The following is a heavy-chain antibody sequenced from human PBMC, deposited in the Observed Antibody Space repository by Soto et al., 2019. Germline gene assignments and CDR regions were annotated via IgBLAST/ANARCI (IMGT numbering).Heavy chain of an antibody. CDR2: IIPLFGTT. J-gene: IGHJ6*02. V-gene: IGHV1-69*01. CDR1: GDTFTNCV. Sequence: QVQVVQSGVEVRRPGSSVKVSCKASGDTFTNCVISWVRQAPGQGLEWMGGIIPLFGTTDFAQRFQGRITITTDESTTTAYMELSRLSSEDTATYYCAAELGFGKLSVVWGQGTTVIVSS. D-gene: IGHD3-10*01. CDR3: AAELGFGKLSVV.